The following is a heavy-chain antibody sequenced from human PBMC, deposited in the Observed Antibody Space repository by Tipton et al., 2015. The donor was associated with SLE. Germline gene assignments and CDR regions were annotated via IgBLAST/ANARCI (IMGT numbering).Heavy chain of an antibody. CDR2: VWNDGSAK. CDR1: GFRFSTYG. D-gene: IGHD1-14*01. Sequence: RSLRLSCVASGFRFSTYGMEWVRQAPGKGLEWVASVWNDGSAKYYADSVKGRFTISRDNFKNTLYLEMSSLRAVDTAVYFCAKDFGITGAIGPDSWGQGTLVTVSS. CDR3: AKDFGITGAIGPDS. J-gene: IGHJ5*01. V-gene: IGHV3-33*06.